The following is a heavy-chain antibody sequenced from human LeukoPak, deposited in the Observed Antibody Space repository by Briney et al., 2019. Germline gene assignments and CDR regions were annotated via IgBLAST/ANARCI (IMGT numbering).Heavy chain of an antibody. D-gene: IGHD6-19*01. CDR1: GYTFTSYG. V-gene: IGHV1-18*01. CDR3: ARGLKSAVAGTHQVNADY. Sequence: GASVKVSCKASGYTFTSYGISWVRQAPGQGLEWMGWISAYNGNTNYAQKLQGRVTMTTDTSTSTAYMELRSLRSDDTAVYYCARGLKSAVAGTHQVNADYWGQGTLVTVSS. CDR2: ISAYNGNT. J-gene: IGHJ4*02.